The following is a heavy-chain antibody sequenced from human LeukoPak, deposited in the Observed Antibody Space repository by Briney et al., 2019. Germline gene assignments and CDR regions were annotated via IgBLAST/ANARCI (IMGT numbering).Heavy chain of an antibody. Sequence: ASVKVSCKASGCTFTSYGISWVRQAPGQGLEWMGWISAYNGNTNYAQKLQGRVTMTTDTSTSTAYMELRSLRSDDTAVYYCAGHPGLRYSYGVEYWFDPWGQGTLVTVSS. V-gene: IGHV1-18*04. CDR2: ISAYNGNT. CDR1: GCTFTSYG. J-gene: IGHJ5*02. D-gene: IGHD5-18*01. CDR3: AGHPGLRYSYGVEYWFDP.